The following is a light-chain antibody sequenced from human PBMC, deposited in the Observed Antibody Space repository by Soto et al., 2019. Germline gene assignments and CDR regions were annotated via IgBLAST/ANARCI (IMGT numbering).Light chain of an antibody. CDR1: QSISSY. CDR3: QQSYSTLYT. Sequence: DIQMTQSPSSLSASVGDRVTITCRASQSISSYLNWYQQKPGKAPKLLIYAASSLQSGVPSRFSGSGSGTDVTLTISSLQPEDFATYYCQQSYSTLYTCGQGTKLEIK. V-gene: IGKV1-39*01. J-gene: IGKJ2*01. CDR2: AAS.